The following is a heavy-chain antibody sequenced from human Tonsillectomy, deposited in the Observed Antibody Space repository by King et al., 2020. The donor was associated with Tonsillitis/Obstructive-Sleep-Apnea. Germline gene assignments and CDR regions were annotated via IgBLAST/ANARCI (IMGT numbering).Heavy chain of an antibody. J-gene: IGHJ6*02. V-gene: IGHV5-10-1*03. CDR1: GYSFTSYW. CDR3: ASLMEGSSGWEGGQGLNYYYYGMDV. D-gene: IGHD6-19*01. CDR2: IDPSDSYT. Sequence: VQLVESGAEVKKPGESLRISCKGSGYSFTSYWISWVRQMPGKGLEWMGRIDPSDSYTNYSPSFQGHVTISADKSISTAYLQWSSLKASDTAMYYCASLMEGSSGWEGGQGLNYYYYGMDVWGQGTTVTVSS.